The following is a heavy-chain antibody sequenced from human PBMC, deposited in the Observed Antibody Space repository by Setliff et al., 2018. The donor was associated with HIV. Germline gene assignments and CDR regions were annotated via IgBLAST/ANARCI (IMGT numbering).Heavy chain of an antibody. CDR2: LYPADSNI. J-gene: IGHJ4*02. Sequence: GESLKISCKGSGYSFPTYWIGWVRQMPGKGLEFMGLLYPADSNIRYSPSFQGQVTISVDKSTNTAFLQWTSLRASDTAMYYCTRLWHENWGGVDYWGQGTLVTVSS. CDR3: TRLWHENWGGVDY. D-gene: IGHD3-16*01. CDR1: GYSFPTYW. V-gene: IGHV5-51*01.